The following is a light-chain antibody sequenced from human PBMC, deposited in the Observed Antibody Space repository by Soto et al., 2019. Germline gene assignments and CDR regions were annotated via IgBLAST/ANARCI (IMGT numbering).Light chain of an antibody. CDR2: EVS. V-gene: IGLV2-23*02. J-gene: IGLJ1*01. Sequence: SVLTQPACGSGSPGQSITISCTGTSSDVGSYNLVSWYQQHPGKAPKLMLYEVSKRPSGVSNRFSGSKSGNTASLTISGLQAEDEADYYCCSYAGINTFYVFGTGTKVTVL. CDR1: SSDVGSYNL. CDR3: CSYAGINTFYV.